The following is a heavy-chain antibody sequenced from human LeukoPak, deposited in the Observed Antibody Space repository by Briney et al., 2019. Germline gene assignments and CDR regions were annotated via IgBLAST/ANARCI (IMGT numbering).Heavy chain of an antibody. D-gene: IGHD3-22*01. CDR3: ARENLYYYDSSGYYPDAFDI. V-gene: IGHV4-39*07. J-gene: IGHJ3*02. Sequence: PSETLSLTCTVSGGSISSSSYYWGWIRQPPGKGLEWIGSIYYSGSTYYNPSLKSRVTISVDTSKNQFSLKLSSVTAADTAVYYCARENLYYYDSSGYYPDAFDIWGQGTMVTVSS. CDR2: IYYSGST. CDR1: GGSISSSSYY.